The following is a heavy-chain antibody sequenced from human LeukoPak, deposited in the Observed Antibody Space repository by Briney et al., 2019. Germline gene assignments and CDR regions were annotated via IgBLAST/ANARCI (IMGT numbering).Heavy chain of an antibody. D-gene: IGHD3-3*01. CDR2: INGDGSTT. Sequence: PGGSLRLSCAASGFTFSSSWMHWVRQAPGKELVWVSRINGDGSTTNYADSVRGRFTISRDNAKNTLYLQMNSLRADDSAVYFCASLVGGYYPPVEAFDVWGQGTMVTVSS. CDR3: ASLVGGYYPPVEAFDV. V-gene: IGHV3-74*01. J-gene: IGHJ3*01. CDR1: GFTFSSSW.